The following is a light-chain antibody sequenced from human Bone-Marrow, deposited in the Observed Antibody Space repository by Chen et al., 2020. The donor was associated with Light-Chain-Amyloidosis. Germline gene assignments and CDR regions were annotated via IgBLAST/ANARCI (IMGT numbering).Light chain of an antibody. CDR3: SSRRSSSTRV. J-gene: IGLJ1*01. CDR1: SSDVGGYNY. CDR2: DVS. V-gene: IGLV2-14*01. Sequence: QSALTQPASVSGSPGQSTTISCTGTSSDVGGYNYVSWYQQHPGKAPKVMIYDVSNRPSGVSTRCSRSQSGNTASLTISGLQAEDEADYYCSSRRSSSTRVFGTGTKVTVL.